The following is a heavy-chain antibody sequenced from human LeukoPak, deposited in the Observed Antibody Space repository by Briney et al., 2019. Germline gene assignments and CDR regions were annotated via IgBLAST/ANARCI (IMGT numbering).Heavy chain of an antibody. CDR3: AKERDTAMVTIDY. CDR2: IRYDGSNK. V-gene: IGHV3-30*02. CDR1: GFTFSSYG. J-gene: IGHJ4*02. Sequence: GGSLRLPCAASGFTFSSYGMHWVRQAPGKGLEWVAFIRYDGSNKYYADSVKGRFTISRDNSKNTLYLQMNSLRAEDTAVYYCAKERDTAMVTIDYWGQGTLVTVSS. D-gene: IGHD5-18*01.